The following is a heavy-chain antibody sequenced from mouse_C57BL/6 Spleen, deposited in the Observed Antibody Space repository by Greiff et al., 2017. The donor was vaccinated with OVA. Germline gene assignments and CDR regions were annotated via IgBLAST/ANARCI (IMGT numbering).Heavy chain of an antibody. CDR2: IDPSDSYT. CDR3: ARVGYGYLAY. Sequence: QVQLQQPGAELVKPGASVKLSCKASGHTFTSYWMQWVKQRPGQGLEWIGEIDPSDSYTNYNQKFKGKATLTVDTSSSTAYMQLSSLTSEDSAVYYCARVGYGYLAYWGQGTLVTVSA. V-gene: IGHV1-50*01. CDR1: GHTFTSYW. J-gene: IGHJ3*01. D-gene: IGHD2-2*01.